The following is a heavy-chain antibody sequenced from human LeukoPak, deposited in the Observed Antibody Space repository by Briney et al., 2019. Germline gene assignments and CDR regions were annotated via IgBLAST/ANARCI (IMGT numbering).Heavy chain of an antibody. CDR2: ISGSGGST. V-gene: IGHV3-23*01. Sequence: PGGSLRLSCAASGFTFSSYSMNWVRQAPGKGLEWVSAISGSGGSTYYADSVKGRFTISRDNSKNTLYLQMNSLRAEDTAVYYCAKHYYDSSGYYGWGQGTLVTVSS. J-gene: IGHJ4*02. D-gene: IGHD3-22*01. CDR3: AKHYYDSSGYYG. CDR1: GFTFSSYS.